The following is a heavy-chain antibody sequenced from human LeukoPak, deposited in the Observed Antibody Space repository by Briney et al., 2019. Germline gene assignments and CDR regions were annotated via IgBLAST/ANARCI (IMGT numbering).Heavy chain of an antibody. CDR3: AKETYSSGWYPYFDY. J-gene: IGHJ4*02. CDR2: ISDSGGST. D-gene: IGHD6-19*01. Sequence: GGSLRLSCVASGFTLSSYAMSWVRQAPGKGLEWVSGISDSGGSTYYADSVKGRFTISRDNSKNTLFLQMNSLRAEDTAVYYCAKETYSSGWYPYFDYWGPGTLVTVSS. V-gene: IGHV3-23*01. CDR1: GFTLSSYA.